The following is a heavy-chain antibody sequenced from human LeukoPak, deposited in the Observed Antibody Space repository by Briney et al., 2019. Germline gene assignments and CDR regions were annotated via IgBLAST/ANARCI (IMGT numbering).Heavy chain of an antibody. D-gene: IGHD3-22*01. Sequence: GGSLRLSCAASGFTFSSYAMHWVRQAPGKGLEWVAVISYDGSNKYYADSVKGRFTISRDNSKDTLYLQMNSLRAEDTAVYYCARELLGEFDYYDSSGYYYHYWGQGTLVTVSS. CDR3: ARELLGEFDYYDSSGYYYHY. J-gene: IGHJ4*02. V-gene: IGHV3-30-3*01. CDR1: GFTFSSYA. CDR2: ISYDGSNK.